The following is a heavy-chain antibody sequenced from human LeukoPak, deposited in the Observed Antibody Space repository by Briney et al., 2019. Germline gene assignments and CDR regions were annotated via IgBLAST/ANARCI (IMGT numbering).Heavy chain of an antibody. Sequence: KASQTLSLTCTVSGGSISSGGYYWSWIRQHPGKGLEWIGYIYYSGSTYYNPSLKSRVTISVDTSKNQFSLKLSSVTAADTAVYYCARDPPLGSSWDRLYGMDVWGQGTTVTVSS. CDR1: GGSISSGGYY. V-gene: IGHV4-31*03. D-gene: IGHD6-13*01. CDR2: IYYSGST. J-gene: IGHJ6*02. CDR3: ARDPPLGSSWDRLYGMDV.